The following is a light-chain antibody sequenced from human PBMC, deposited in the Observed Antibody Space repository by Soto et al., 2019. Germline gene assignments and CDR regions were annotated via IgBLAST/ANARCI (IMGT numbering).Light chain of an antibody. CDR2: DAS. J-gene: IGKJ2*01. CDR1: QSVSSY. V-gene: IGKV3-11*01. CDR3: QQRSKWPYT. Sequence: EIVLTQSPATLSLSPGERATLSCRASQSVSSYLAWYQQKPGQAPRLLIYDASNRATGIPARFSGSGYGTDFTLTISSLEPEDVAVYHCQQRSKWPYTFGQGTKLETK.